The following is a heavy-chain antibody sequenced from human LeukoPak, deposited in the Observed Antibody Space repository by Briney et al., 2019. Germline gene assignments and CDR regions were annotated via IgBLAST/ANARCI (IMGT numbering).Heavy chain of an antibody. V-gene: IGHV4-39*01. D-gene: IGHD6-19*01. CDR2: IYYSGST. Sequence: SETLSLTCTVSGGSISSTTYYWGWLRQPPGKGLEWIGSIYYSGSTYYNPSLKSRVTISVDTSKNQFSLKLSSVTAADTAVYYCARLGGYSSGWLSYWGQGTLVTVSS. CDR3: ARLGGYSSGWLSY. CDR1: GGSISSTTYY. J-gene: IGHJ4*02.